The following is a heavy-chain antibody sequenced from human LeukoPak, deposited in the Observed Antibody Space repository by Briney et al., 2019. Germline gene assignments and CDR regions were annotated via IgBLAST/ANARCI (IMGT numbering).Heavy chain of an antibody. Sequence: GASVKVSCKASGYTFTGYYMHWVRQAPGQGLEWMGWINPNSGGTNYAQKFQGRVTMTRDTSISTAYMELSRLRSDDTAVYYCARSDQYYYDSSGQNHDAFDIWGQGTMDTVSS. D-gene: IGHD3-22*01. V-gene: IGHV1-2*02. CDR3: ARSDQYYYDSSGQNHDAFDI. CDR2: INPNSGGT. J-gene: IGHJ3*02. CDR1: GYTFTGYY.